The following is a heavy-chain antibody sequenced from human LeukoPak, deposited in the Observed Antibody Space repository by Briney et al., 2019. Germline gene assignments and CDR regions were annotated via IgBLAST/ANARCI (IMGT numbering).Heavy chain of an antibody. Sequence: SETLSLTCAVYGGSFSGYYWSWIRQPPGKGLEWMGEINHSGSTNYNPSLKSRVTISVDTSKNQFSLKLSSVTAADTAVYYCARTPGLSRRYCSGGSCYKYAFDIWGQGTMVTVSS. CDR2: INHSGST. CDR3: ARTPGLSRRYCSGGSCYKYAFDI. D-gene: IGHD2-15*01. CDR1: GGSFSGYY. J-gene: IGHJ3*02. V-gene: IGHV4-34*01.